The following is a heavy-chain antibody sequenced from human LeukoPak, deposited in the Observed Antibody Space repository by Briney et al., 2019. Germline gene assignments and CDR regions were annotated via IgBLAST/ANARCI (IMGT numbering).Heavy chain of an antibody. CDR1: GYTFTNFE. CDR3: VRVAPQWLAPIDY. D-gene: IGHD6-19*01. Sequence: ASVKVSCKASGYTFTNFEVNWVRQAAGQGLEWMGWMNPNSGNSGFAQKFQGRVTITSDNSISTACMEECGLTHDETPVYLSVRVAPQWLAPIDYWGQGTLVIVSS. CDR2: MNPNSGNS. V-gene: IGHV1-8*03. J-gene: IGHJ4*02.